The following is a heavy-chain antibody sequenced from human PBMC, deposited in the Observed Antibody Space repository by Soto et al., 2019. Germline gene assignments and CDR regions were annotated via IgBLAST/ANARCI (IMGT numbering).Heavy chain of an antibody. Sequence: QVQLVESGGGVVQPGRSLRLSCEASGFSLSTYGMHWVRQAPGKGLEWVAVISYDGSNKYHADSVKGRFTISRDNSRNTLYLQMNSLRLDDTAVYYCAKDAPRYSGFDFSQWGQGTPGHLLL. J-gene: IGHJ4*02. D-gene: IGHD5-12*01. CDR1: GFSLSTYG. CDR2: ISYDGSNK. CDR3: AKDAPRYSGFDFSQ. V-gene: IGHV3-30*18.